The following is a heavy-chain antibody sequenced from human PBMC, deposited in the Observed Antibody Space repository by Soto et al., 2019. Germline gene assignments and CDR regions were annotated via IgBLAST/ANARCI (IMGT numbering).Heavy chain of an antibody. CDR2: VDSADGET. Sequence: EVQLVQSGAEVKKPGATVKLSCKVSGYTFTAYYVHWVQQAPGKGLEWMGLVDSADGETIYAEKFQGRVTMTADTSTDTAYMELTSLRSEDAAVYYCGTVGRLGSTGASTYGMDVWGQGTTVTVSS. V-gene: IGHV1-69-2*01. CDR3: GTVGRLGSTGASTYGMDV. J-gene: IGHJ6*02. CDR1: GYTFTAYY. D-gene: IGHD1-26*01.